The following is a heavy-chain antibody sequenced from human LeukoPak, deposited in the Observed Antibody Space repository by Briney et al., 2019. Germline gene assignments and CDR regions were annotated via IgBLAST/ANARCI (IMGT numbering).Heavy chain of an antibody. V-gene: IGHV3-48*01. CDR3: ARGLEVSGYYQWPLLFDY. J-gene: IGHJ4*02. D-gene: IGHD3-22*01. Sequence: GGSLRLSCAASGFTFSSYSMNCVRQAPGKGLEWVSYISSSSSTIYYADSVKGRFTISRDNAKNSLYLQMNSLRAEDTAVYYWARGLEVSGYYQWPLLFDYWGQGTLVTVSS. CDR1: GFTFSSYS. CDR2: ISSSSSTI.